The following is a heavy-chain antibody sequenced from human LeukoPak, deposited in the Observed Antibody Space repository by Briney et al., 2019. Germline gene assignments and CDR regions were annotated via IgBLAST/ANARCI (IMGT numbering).Heavy chain of an antibody. D-gene: IGHD3-10*01. Sequence: PSETLSLTCTVSGGSISGYYWNWIRQPPGKGLEWIGYIYYTGSTNYSPSLKSRVTISVDTSKNQFSLKLSSVTAADTAVYYCARDSGKMGFGSRVIDYWGQGTLVTVSS. J-gene: IGHJ4*02. CDR1: GGSISGYY. CDR2: IYYTGST. V-gene: IGHV4-59*01. CDR3: ARDSGKMGFGSRVIDY.